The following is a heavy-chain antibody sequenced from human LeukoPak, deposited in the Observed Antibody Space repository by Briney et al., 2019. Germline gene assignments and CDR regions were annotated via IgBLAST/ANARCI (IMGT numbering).Heavy chain of an antibody. CDR1: GFTFRNYT. CDR3: AKGVKNTGFYHFDH. J-gene: IGHJ4*02. CDR2: ISGSGGST. D-gene: IGHD2/OR15-2a*01. V-gene: IGHV3-23*01. Sequence: GGSLRLSCAASGFTFRNYTMTWVRQAPGKGLEWVSAISGSGGSTYYADSVKGRFTISRDNSKNTLYLQMNRLRDEDTALFYCAKGVKNTGFYHFDHWGRETLPPVSS.